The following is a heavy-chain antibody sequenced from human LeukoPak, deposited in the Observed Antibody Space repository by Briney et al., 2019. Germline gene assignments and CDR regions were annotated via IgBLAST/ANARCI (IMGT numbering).Heavy chain of an antibody. V-gene: IGHV1-46*01. CDR3: ASVGSGSYPFDY. CDR1: GYTFTSYY. CDR2: INPIGGST. D-gene: IGHD3-10*01. Sequence: ASVKVSCKASGYTFTSYYMHWVRQAPGQGLEWMGIINPIGGSTSYAQKFQGRITITADVSTSTAYMELSSLRSEDTAVYYCASVGSGSYPFDYWGQGTLVTVSS. J-gene: IGHJ4*02.